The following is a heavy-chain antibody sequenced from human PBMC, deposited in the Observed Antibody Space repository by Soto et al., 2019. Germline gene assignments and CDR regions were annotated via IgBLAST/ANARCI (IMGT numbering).Heavy chain of an antibody. CDR1: GYTLTGYG. CDR2: ISAYNGNT. V-gene: IGHV1-18*01. CDR3: ARDLVYSSSGSDY. D-gene: IGHD6-6*01. Sequence: GASRNGPCKAPGYTLTGYGISSGRQAPGQGLEWMGWISAYNGNTNYAQKLQGRVTMTTDTSTSTAYMELRSLRSDDTAVYYCARDLVYSSSGSDYWGQGTLVTVSS. J-gene: IGHJ4*02.